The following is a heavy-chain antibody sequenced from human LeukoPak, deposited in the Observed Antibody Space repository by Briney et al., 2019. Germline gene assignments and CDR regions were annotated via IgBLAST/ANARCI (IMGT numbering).Heavy chain of an antibody. J-gene: IGHJ5*02. CDR1: SGSIRTSY. V-gene: IGHV4-59*01. D-gene: IGHD5-12*01. Sequence: SETLSLTCTVSSGSIRTSYCSWIRQPPGKGLEWIGYIYYSGSTNYNPSLKSRVTISVDTSRNQFSLKLSSVTAADTAVYYCAGALGGYDRWFDPWGRGTLVTVSS. CDR3: AGALGGYDRWFDP. CDR2: IYYSGST.